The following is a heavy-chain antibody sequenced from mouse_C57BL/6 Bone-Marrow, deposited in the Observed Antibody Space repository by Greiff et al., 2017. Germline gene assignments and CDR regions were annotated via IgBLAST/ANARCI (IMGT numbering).Heavy chain of an antibody. CDR3: ATLNYDYDVSWFAY. CDR1: GFTFSDYG. D-gene: IGHD2-4*01. J-gene: IGHJ3*01. CDR2: ISSGSSTI. V-gene: IGHV5-17*01. Sequence: EVQLVESGGGLVKPGGSLKLSCAASGFTFSDYGMHWVRQAPEKGLEWVAYISSGSSTIYYAATVKGRFTISRDNAKNTLFLQMTSLRSEDTAMYDCATLNYDYDVSWFAYWGQGTLVTVSA.